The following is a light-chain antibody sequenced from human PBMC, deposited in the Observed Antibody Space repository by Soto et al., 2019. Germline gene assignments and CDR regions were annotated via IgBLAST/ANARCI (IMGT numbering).Light chain of an antibody. V-gene: IGKV3-11*01. CDR3: QQRNFWPLT. CDR1: QSIASY. Sequence: DNVLPQSPATLSLSPGERATLSCRASQSIASYLAWYQQKPGQAPRLLSYDASNRATGIPARFSGSGSETDFTLTIDRLEPEDFAVYYCQQRNFWPLTFGPGTRVEIK. CDR2: DAS. J-gene: IGKJ3*01.